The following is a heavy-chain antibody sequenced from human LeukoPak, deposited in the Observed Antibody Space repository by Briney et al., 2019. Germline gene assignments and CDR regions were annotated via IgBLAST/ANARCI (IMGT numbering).Heavy chain of an antibody. CDR2: IKDDGSEK. CDR3: ARARIDY. D-gene: IGHD1-14*01. Sequence: SWGAPRPSCVGSRFTLFKYLLTWGRQAPRKGLEWVANIKDDGSEKYSVDSVKGRFTISRDNAKNLLYLQMSSLRAEDTAVYYCARARIDYWGQGTLVTVSS. V-gene: IGHV3-7*04. CDR1: RFTLFKYL. J-gene: IGHJ4*02.